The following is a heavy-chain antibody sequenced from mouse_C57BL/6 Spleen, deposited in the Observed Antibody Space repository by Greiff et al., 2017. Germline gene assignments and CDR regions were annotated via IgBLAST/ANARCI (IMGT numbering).Heavy chain of an antibody. CDR2: ISYDGSN. CDR1: GYSITSGYY. Sequence: DVQLQESGPGLVKPSQSLSLTCSVTGYSITSGYYWNWIRQFPGNKLEWMGYISYDGSNNYNPSLKNRISITRDTSKNQFFLKLNSVTTEDTATYYCAREGLGRFAYWGQGTLVTVSA. D-gene: IGHD4-1*01. V-gene: IGHV3-6*01. J-gene: IGHJ3*01. CDR3: AREGLGRFAY.